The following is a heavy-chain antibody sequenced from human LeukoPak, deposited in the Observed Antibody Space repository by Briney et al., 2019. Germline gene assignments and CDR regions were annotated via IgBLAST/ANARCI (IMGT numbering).Heavy chain of an antibody. D-gene: IGHD3-16*02. V-gene: IGHV4-38-2*01. CDR2: IYHSGST. J-gene: IGHJ4*02. Sequence: SETLSLTCAVSGYSISSGYYWGWIRPPPGKGLEWIGSIYHSGSTYYNPSLKSRVTISVDTSENQFSLKLSSVTAADTAVYYCVVSFGGVIANYFDYWGQGTLVTVSS. CDR3: VVSFGGVIANYFDY. CDR1: GYSISSGYY.